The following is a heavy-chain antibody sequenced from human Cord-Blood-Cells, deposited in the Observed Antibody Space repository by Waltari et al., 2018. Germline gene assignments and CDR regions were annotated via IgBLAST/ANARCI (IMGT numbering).Heavy chain of an antibody. CDR1: GSSLSTSGVG. CDR2: IYWDDDK. V-gene: IGHV2-5*02. Sequence: QITLKESGPTMVKPTQTLTLTSTFSGSSLSTSGVGVGWIRQHPGKALEWLALIYWDDDKRYSPSLKSRLTITKDTSKNQVVLTMTNMDPVDTATYYCARSGSMITFGGVIDYWGQGTLVTVSS. D-gene: IGHD3-16*02. J-gene: IGHJ4*02. CDR3: ARSGSMITFGGVIDY.